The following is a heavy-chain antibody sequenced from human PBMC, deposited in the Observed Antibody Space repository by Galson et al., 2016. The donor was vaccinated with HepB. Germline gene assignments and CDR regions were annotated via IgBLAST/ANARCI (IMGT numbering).Heavy chain of an antibody. J-gene: IGHJ6*02. CDR2: IYYSGST. Sequence: SETLSLTCTVSGGSISSYYWSWIRQPPGKGLEWIGYIYYSGSTNYNPSLKSRVTISVDMSKNQFSLKLTSVTAADTAVYYCARDDSSGLYGFHYGMDVWGQGTTVTVSS. V-gene: IGHV4-59*01. CDR3: ARDDSSGLYGFHYGMDV. CDR1: GGSISSYY. D-gene: IGHD6-19*01.